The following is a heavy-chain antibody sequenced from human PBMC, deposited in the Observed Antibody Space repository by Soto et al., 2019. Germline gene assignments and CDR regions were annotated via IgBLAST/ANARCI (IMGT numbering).Heavy chain of an antibody. CDR2: INPNSGGT. CDR1: GYTFTGYY. CDR3: GRSLVVAAKYYYGMDV. V-gene: IGHV1-2*04. J-gene: IGHJ6*02. D-gene: IGHD2-15*01. Sequence: ASVKVSCKASGYTFTGYYMHWVRQAPGQGLEWMGWINPNSGGTNYAQKFQGWVTMTRDTSISTAYMELSRLRSDDTAVYYCGRSLVVAAKYYYGMDVWGQGTTVTVSS.